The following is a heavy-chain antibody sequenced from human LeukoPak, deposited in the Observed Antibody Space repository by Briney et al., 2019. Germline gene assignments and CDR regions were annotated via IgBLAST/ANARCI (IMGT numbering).Heavy chain of an antibody. D-gene: IGHD1-14*01. CDR1: GFTFTSSA. CDR2: IVVGSGNT. Sequence: SVKVSCKASGFTFTSSAVQWVRQARGQRLEWIGWIVVGSGNTNYAQKFQERVTITRDMSTSTAYMELSSLGSEDTAVYYCAADPNPDGVQVYWGQGTLVTVSS. CDR3: AADPNPDGVQVY. V-gene: IGHV1-58*01. J-gene: IGHJ4*02.